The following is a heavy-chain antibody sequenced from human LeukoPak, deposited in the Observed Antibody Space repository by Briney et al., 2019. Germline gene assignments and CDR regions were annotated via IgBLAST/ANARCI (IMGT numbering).Heavy chain of an antibody. Sequence: PSETMSLTCTVSGGSISSSSYYWGWIRQPPGKGLEWIGSIYYSGSTYYNPSLKSRVTISVDTSKNQFSLKLSSVTAADTAVYYCARDRTVTTNYYYYGMDVWGQGTTVTVSS. V-gene: IGHV4-39*07. D-gene: IGHD4-17*01. CDR3: ARDRTVTTNYYYYGMDV. J-gene: IGHJ6*02. CDR1: GGSISSSSYY. CDR2: IYYSGST.